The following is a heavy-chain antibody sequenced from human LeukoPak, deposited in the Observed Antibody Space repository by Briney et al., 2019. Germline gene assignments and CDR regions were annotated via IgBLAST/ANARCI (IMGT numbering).Heavy chain of an antibody. J-gene: IGHJ4*02. CDR1: GGSINSYH. V-gene: IGHV4-59*01. CDR2: IYYTGRT. CDR3: ARGPMQPTGPYYVDYFDY. Sequence: PSETLSLTCSVSGGSINSYHWSWIRQPPGKGLEWIGYIYYTGRTNYNPSLLSRVTISLDTSKNQFSLRLNSVTAADTAVYYCARGPMQPTGPYYVDYFDYWGQGTLVTVSS. D-gene: IGHD1-26*01.